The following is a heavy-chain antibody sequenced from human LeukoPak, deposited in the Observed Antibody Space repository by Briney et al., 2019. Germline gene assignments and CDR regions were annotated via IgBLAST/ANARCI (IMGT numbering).Heavy chain of an antibody. V-gene: IGHV3-15*01. CDR2: IKSKTDGGTT. D-gene: IGHD6-6*01. Sequence: GGSLRLSCAASAFTFSNAWMGWVRQAPGKGLEWVGRIKSKTDGGTTEYAAPVKGRFTISRDDSKNTLYLQMNSLKIEDTGVYYCTTDRAIAVRPLFDYWGQGTLVSVSS. J-gene: IGHJ4*02. CDR3: TTDRAIAVRPLFDY. CDR1: AFTFSNAW.